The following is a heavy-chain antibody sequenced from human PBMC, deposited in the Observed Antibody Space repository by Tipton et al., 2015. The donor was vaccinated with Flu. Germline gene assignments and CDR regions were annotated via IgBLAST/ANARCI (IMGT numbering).Heavy chain of an antibody. V-gene: IGHV1-2*06. CDR1: GYTFTDFF. CDR2: INPDSGDT. D-gene: IGHD2-21*01. J-gene: IGHJ5*02. Sequence: QVQLVQSGAEVKTPGASVKVSCKASGYTFTDFFIHWVRQAPGQGLAWMGRINPDSGDTDYAQEFQARVTMTRDTSVSIAYMELSRLTSDDTAVYYCARADCVVRGCHMWWFDPWGQGALVTVSS. CDR3: ARADCVVRGCHMWWFDP.